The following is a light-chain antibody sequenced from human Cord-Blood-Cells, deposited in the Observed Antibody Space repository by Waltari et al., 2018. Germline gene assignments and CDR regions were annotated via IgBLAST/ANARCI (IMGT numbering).Light chain of an antibody. Sequence: QSALTQPASVSGSHGQSITISCTGTSSDVGRYNLVSWYQQHPGKAPKLMIYEGSKRPSGVSNRFSGSKSGNTASLTISGLQAEDEADYYCCSYAGSSTVFGGGTKLTVL. CDR2: EGS. CDR1: SSDVGRYNL. J-gene: IGLJ2*01. V-gene: IGLV2-23*01. CDR3: CSYAGSSTV.